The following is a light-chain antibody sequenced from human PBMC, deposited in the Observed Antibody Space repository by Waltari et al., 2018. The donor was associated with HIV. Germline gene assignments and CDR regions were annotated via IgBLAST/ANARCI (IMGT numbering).Light chain of an antibody. Sequence: QSALTQPASVSASPGQSITISCTGTSSDIGNYDLVSWYQQRPGKAPTLMIYEVNKWPSGVSNRFSGSKSGITASLTISGLQAEDEADYYCCSYVTTGTWVFGGGTKLTVL. V-gene: IGLV2-23*02. CDR1: SSDIGNYDL. CDR3: CSYVTTGTWV. J-gene: IGLJ3*02. CDR2: EVN.